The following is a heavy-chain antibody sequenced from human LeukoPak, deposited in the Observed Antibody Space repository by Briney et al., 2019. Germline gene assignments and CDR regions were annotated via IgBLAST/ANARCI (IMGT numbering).Heavy chain of an antibody. CDR3: ATSGEDYAFDI. Sequence: SETLSLTCTVSGGGSISSSNHYWGWIRQPPGKGLEWIGSIYYSGSTYYNPSLKSRVTISVDTSKNQFSLKLSSVTAADTAVYYCATSGEDYAFDIWGQGTMVTVSP. CDR2: IYYSGST. V-gene: IGHV4-39*01. D-gene: IGHD3-16*01. J-gene: IGHJ3*02. CDR1: GGGSISSSNHY.